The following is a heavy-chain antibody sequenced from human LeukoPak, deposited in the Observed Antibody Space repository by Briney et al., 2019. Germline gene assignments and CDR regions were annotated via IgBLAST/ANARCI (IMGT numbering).Heavy chain of an antibody. V-gene: IGHV4-59*01. CDR1: GGSISSYY. CDR3: ARAPPGSWGDYLDY. D-gene: IGHD6-13*01. Sequence: SETLSLTCTVSGGSISSYYWSWIRQPPGKGLEWIGYIYYSGSTNYNPSLKSRVTISVDTSKNQFSLKLSSVTAADTAVYYCARAPPGSWGDYLDYWGQGTLVTVSS. CDR2: IYYSGST. J-gene: IGHJ4*02.